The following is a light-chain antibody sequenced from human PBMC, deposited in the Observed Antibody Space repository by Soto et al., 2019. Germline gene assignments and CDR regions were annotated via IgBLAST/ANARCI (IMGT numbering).Light chain of an antibody. J-gene: IGKJ5*01. CDR3: QQYGSSPKIT. CDR2: DAS. CDR1: QSVSSY. V-gene: IGKV3-20*01. Sequence: EIVLTQSPGTLSLSPGERATLSWRASQSVSSYLAWYQQKPGQAHRLLIYDASNRATGIPATFSGSGSRTDFNLTISRLEPEDFAVYYCQQYGSSPKITFGQGTRLE.